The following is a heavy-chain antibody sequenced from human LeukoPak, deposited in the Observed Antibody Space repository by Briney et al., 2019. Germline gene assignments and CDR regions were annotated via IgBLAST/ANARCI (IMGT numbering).Heavy chain of an antibody. D-gene: IGHD6-13*01. CDR1: GFTFDDYA. V-gene: IGHV3-43*02. CDR2: INGDGGRT. CDR3: ASRAGYTGSWSAFDY. J-gene: IGHJ4*02. Sequence: PGGSLRLSCAASGFTFDDYAMYWVRQTPGKDLEWVSLINGDGGRTYYADSVKGRFTISRDNAKNSLYLQMNSLRAEDTAVYYCASRAGYTGSWSAFDYWGQGTLVTVSS.